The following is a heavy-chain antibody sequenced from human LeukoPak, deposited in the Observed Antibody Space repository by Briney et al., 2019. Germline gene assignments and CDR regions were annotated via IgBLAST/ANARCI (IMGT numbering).Heavy chain of an antibody. CDR3: ASNYGSGSYHSFDY. CDR1: GGSISSGDYY. J-gene: IGHJ4*02. CDR2: IYYSGST. V-gene: IGHV4-30-4*01. D-gene: IGHD3-10*01. Sequence: SETLSLTCTVSGGSISSGDYYWSWIRQPPGKGLEWIGYIYYSGSTYYNPSLKSRVTMSVDTSKNQFSLKMSSVTAADTAVYYCASNYGSGSYHSFDYWGQGTLVTVSS.